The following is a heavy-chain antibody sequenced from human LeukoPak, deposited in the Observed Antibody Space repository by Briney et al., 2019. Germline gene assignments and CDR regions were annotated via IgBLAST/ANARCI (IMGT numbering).Heavy chain of an antibody. D-gene: IGHD5-12*01. CDR1: GSSFTISEYA. CDR3: ARGPGGSVVIVAPYFDS. V-gene: IGHV1-69*05. J-gene: IGHJ4*02. CDR2: IIPVFGRP. Sequence: SVKVSCKPSGSSFTISEYAIVWVRQAPGQGLEWVGGIIPVFGRPDYAPKFQGRITITTDESTNTAYMQLSRLTSEDTAVYYCARGPGGSVVIVAPYFDSWGQGTLVTVTA.